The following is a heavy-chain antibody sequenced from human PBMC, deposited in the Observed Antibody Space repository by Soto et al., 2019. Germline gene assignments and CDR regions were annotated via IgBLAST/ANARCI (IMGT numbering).Heavy chain of an antibody. V-gene: IGHV3-30-3*01. D-gene: IGHD6-13*01. Sequence: GGSLRLSCAASGFTFSSYAMHWVRQAPGKGLEWVAVISYDGSNKYYADSVKGRFIISRDNSKNTLNLQMNSLRAEDTAVYYCARRRSSWYFDYRGQGTLVTVSS. CDR2: ISYDGSNK. CDR3: ARRRSSWYFDY. CDR1: GFTFSSYA. J-gene: IGHJ4*02.